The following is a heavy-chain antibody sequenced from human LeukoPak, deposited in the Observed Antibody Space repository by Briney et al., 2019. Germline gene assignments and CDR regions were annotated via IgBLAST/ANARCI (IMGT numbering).Heavy chain of an antibody. CDR3: AQEALYYDGSDYYYGRGYFDY. Sequence: GGSLRLSCAASGFSFSNDTMTWVRQAPGKGLEWVSTITGSGGSTYYADSVKGRFTISRDNSKNTLYLQMNSLRAEDTAVYYCAQEALYYDGSDYYYGRGYFDYWGQGTLVTVSS. D-gene: IGHD3-22*01. V-gene: IGHV3-23*01. J-gene: IGHJ4*02. CDR2: ITGSGGST. CDR1: GFSFSNDT.